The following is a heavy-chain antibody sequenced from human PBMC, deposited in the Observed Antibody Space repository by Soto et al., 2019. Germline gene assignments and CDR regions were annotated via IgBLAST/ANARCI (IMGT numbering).Heavy chain of an antibody. Sequence: PGGSLRLSCAASGFTFSSYGMHWVRQAPGKGLEWVAVISYDGSNKYYADSVKGRFTISRDNSKNTLYLQMNSLRAEDTAVYYCAKIGDLYYYDSSGSPDYWGQGTLVTVSS. D-gene: IGHD3-22*01. CDR2: ISYDGSNK. V-gene: IGHV3-30*18. CDR3: AKIGDLYYYDSSGSPDY. J-gene: IGHJ4*02. CDR1: GFTFSSYG.